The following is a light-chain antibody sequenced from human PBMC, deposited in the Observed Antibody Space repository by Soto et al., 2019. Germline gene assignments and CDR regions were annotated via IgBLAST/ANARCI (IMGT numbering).Light chain of an antibody. Sequence: DIQMTQSPSSLSASVGDRVIITCRASQDIGTWLAWYQQKPGKAPKSLIYAASSSQSRVPSRFTGSGSGTHFTLTISNLQAEDLATYYCQQYSSYPTFGGGTKVEI. CDR3: QQYSSYPT. CDR1: QDIGTW. CDR2: AAS. J-gene: IGKJ4*01. V-gene: IGKV1D-16*01.